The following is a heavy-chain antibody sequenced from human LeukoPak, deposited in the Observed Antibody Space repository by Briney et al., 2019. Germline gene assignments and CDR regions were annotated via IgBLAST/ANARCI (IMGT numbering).Heavy chain of an antibody. V-gene: IGHV3-23*01. Sequence: GGSLRLSCAASGFTFSSYAMNWVRQAPGKGLGWVSAISGSGGSTYYADSVKGRFTISRDNSKNTLYLQMNSLGAEDTAVYYCASSPRGRGAFDIWGQGTMVTVSS. J-gene: IGHJ3*02. CDR2: ISGSGGST. D-gene: IGHD1-26*01. CDR1: GFTFSSYA. CDR3: ASSPRGRGAFDI.